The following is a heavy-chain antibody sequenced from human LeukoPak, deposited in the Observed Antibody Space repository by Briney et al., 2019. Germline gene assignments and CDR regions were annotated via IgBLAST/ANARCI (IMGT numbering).Heavy chain of an antibody. D-gene: IGHD2-15*01. V-gene: IGHV3-30*04. CDR3: ARDCGGSGDY. CDR1: GFTFCSYA. CDR2: ISYDGSNK. J-gene: IGHJ4*02. Sequence: GGSLRLSCAASGFTFCSYAMLWVRQAPGKGLEWVAVISYDGSNKYYADSVKGRFTISRDNAKNSLYLQMNSLRAEDTAVYYCARDCGGSGDYWGQGTLVTVSS.